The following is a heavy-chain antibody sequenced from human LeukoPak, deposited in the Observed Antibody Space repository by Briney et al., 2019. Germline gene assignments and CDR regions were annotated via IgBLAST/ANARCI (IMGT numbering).Heavy chain of an antibody. Sequence: ASVKVSCKASGGTFSSYAISWVRQAPGQGLEWMGRIIPIFGTANYAQKFQGRVTITTDESTSTAYMELNSLRSEDTAVYYCARSEYSYPQAHFDYWGQGTLVTVSS. D-gene: IGHD5-18*01. CDR1: GGTFSSYA. CDR2: IIPIFGTA. CDR3: ARSEYSYPQAHFDY. V-gene: IGHV1-69*05. J-gene: IGHJ4*02.